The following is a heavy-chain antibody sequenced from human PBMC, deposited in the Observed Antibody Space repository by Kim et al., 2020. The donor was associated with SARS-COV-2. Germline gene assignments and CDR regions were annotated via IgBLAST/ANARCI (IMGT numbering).Heavy chain of an antibody. V-gene: IGHV3-21*01. Sequence: SYIYYADSVKGRFTISRDNAKTSLYLQMNSLRAEDTAVYYCARDSGYFDYWGQGTLVTVSS. CDR3: ARDSGYFDY. J-gene: IGHJ4*02. CDR2: SYI.